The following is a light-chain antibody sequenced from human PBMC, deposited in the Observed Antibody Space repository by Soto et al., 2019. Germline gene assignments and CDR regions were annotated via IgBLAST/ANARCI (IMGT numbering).Light chain of an antibody. CDR3: QQRSNWPRT. CDR1: QSLLQSNGNNY. Sequence: DIVVTQSPLSLPVTPVEPASISCTSSQSLLQSNGNNYLHWYVQKPGQSPQLLIYMASTRASGVPDRFSGSGSGTYFKLKIRRVEDEDVGVYYCQQRSNWPRTLGQGTKVDIK. J-gene: IGKJ1*01. V-gene: IGKV2-28*01. CDR2: MAS.